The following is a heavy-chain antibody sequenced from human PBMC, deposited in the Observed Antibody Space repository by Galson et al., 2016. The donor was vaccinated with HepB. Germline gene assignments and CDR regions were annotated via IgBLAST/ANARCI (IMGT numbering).Heavy chain of an antibody. CDR2: ISGSSGIA. CDR3: ARYFGGTSSLCVDS. CDR1: GFTLNDHA. J-gene: IGHJ4*02. Sequence: SLRLSCAASGFTLNDHAMSWVRQATGTGLEWVSGISGSSGIAFYADSVEGRFIISRDTSKNLLYLHMNSLRVEDPAMYFCARYFGGTSSLCVDSWGQGTLVTVSS. V-gene: IGHV3-23*01. D-gene: IGHD2-21*01.